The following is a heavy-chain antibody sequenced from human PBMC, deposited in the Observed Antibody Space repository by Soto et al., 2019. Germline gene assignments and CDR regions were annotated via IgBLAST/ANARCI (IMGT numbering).Heavy chain of an antibody. CDR1: GFTFSSYG. J-gene: IGHJ6*02. Sequence: PGGSLRLSCAASGFTFSSYGMHWVRQAPGKGLEWAAVIWYDGSNKYYADSVKGRFTISRDNSKNTLYLQMNSLRAEDTAVYYCARDRWFGGSNYYYGMDVWGQGTTVTVSS. V-gene: IGHV3-33*01. D-gene: IGHD3-10*01. CDR2: IWYDGSNK. CDR3: ARDRWFGGSNYYYGMDV.